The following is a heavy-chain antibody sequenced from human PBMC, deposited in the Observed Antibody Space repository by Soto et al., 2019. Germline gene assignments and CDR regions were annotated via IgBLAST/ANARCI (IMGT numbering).Heavy chain of an antibody. J-gene: IGHJ4*02. Sequence: SVKVSCKASGGTFSSYTISWVRQAPGQGLEWMGRIIPILGIANYAQKFQGRVTITADKSTSTAYMELSSLRSEDTAVYYCARDSPATDGDYLFDYWGQGTLVTVSS. CDR2: IIPILGIA. CDR1: GGTFSSYT. V-gene: IGHV1-69*04. CDR3: ARDSPATDGDYLFDY. D-gene: IGHD4-17*01.